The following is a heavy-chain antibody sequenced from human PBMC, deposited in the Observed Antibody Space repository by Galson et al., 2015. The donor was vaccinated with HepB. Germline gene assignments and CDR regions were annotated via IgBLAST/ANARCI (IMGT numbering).Heavy chain of an antibody. Sequence: SVKVSCKASGYTFTSYAMHWVRQAPGQRLEWMGWINAGNGNTKYSQKFQGRVTITRDTSASTAYMELSSLRSEDTAVYYCAREDIVVVPAANGGQKYYYYYGMDVWGQGTTVTVSS. CDR2: INAGNGNT. J-gene: IGHJ6*02. D-gene: IGHD2-2*01. CDR1: GYTFTSYA. V-gene: IGHV1-3*01. CDR3: AREDIVVVPAANGGQKYYYYYGMDV.